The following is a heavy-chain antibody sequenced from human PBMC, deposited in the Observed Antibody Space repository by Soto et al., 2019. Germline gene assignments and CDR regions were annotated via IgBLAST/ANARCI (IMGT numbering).Heavy chain of an antibody. CDR2: ISGSGGST. CDR1: GFTFSSYA. V-gene: IGHV3-23*01. Sequence: GGSLRLSCAASGFTFSSYAMSWVRQAPGKGLEWVSAISGSGGSTYYADSVKGRFTISRDNSKMDPVDTATYYCARIAAEGPVAGTFDYWGQGTLVTVSS. J-gene: IGHJ4*02. CDR3: AGTFDY. D-gene: IGHD6-19*01.